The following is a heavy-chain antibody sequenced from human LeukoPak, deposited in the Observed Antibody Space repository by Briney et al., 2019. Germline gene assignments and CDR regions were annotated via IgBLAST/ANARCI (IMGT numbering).Heavy chain of an antibody. CDR2: IRYDGSNK. V-gene: IGHV3-30*02. J-gene: IGHJ4*02. CDR1: GFTFSSYG. CDR3: AKDELPAAKNVAFDY. D-gene: IGHD2-2*01. Sequence: GGSLRLSCAVSGFTFSSYGMHWVRQAPGKGLEWVAFIRYDGSNKYYADSVKGRFTISRDNSKNTLYLQMNSLRAEDTAVYYCAKDELPAAKNVAFDYWGQGTLVTVSS.